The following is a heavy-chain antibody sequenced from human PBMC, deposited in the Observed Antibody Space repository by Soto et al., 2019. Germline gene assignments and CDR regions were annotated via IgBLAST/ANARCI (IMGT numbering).Heavy chain of an antibody. CDR3: ARDGYSSSPALPHY. J-gene: IGHJ4*02. CDR2: IYYSGST. Sequence: SETLSLTCTVSGGSISSYYWSWIRQPPGKGLEWIGYIYYSGSTNYNPSLKSRVTISVDTSKNQFSLKLSSVTAADTAVYYCARDGYSSSPALPHYWGQGTLVTVSS. CDR1: GGSISSYY. V-gene: IGHV4-59*01. D-gene: IGHD6-6*01.